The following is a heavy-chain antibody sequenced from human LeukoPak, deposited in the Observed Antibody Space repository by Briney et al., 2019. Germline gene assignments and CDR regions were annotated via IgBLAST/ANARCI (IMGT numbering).Heavy chain of an antibody. J-gene: IGHJ4*02. Sequence: GASVKVSCKVSGDTLSELPMHWVRQAPGEGLEWMGGFDPEKSERIYAQNLRGRVTMTEETSTDTAFLELSSLTPEDTAVYYCATGNSLGYCKGGRCFNYWGQGTQVIVSS. D-gene: IGHD2-15*01. V-gene: IGHV1-24*01. CDR1: GDTLSELP. CDR3: ATGNSLGYCKGGRCFNY. CDR2: FDPEKSER.